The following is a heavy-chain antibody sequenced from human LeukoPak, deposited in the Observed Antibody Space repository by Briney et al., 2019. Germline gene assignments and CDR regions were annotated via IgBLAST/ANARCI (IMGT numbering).Heavy chain of an antibody. CDR2: INSDGSST. D-gene: IGHD1-26*01. CDR1: GFTFSNYW. J-gene: IGHJ6*03. V-gene: IGHV3-74*01. Sequence: PGGSLRLSCAASGFTFSNYWMHWVRQAPGKGLVWVSRINSDGSSTSYAASVRGRFTISRDNAKNTLYLQMNSLRAEDTAVYYCARVSSGSYFGYYYYYMDVWGKGTTVTVSS. CDR3: ARVSSGSYFGYYYYYMDV.